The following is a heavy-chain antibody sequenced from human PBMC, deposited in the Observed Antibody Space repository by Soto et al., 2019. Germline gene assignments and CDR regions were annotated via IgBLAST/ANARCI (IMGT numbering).Heavy chain of an antibody. V-gene: IGHV4-59*08. CDR3: ARQGYSSSSIPFDP. J-gene: IGHJ5*02. CDR2: IYYSGST. D-gene: IGHD6-6*01. CDR1: GGSIISYY. Sequence: SETLSLTCTVSGGSIISYYWSWILQPPGKGLEWIGYIYYSGSTNYNPSLKSRVTISVDTSKNQSSLKLSSVTAADTAVYYCARQGYSSSSIPFDPWGQGTLVTVSS.